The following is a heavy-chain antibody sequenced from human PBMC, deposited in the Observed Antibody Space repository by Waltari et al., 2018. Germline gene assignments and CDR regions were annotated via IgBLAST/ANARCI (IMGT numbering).Heavy chain of an antibody. CDR1: GFTFSDYA. V-gene: IGHV3-30*04. J-gene: IGHJ4*02. D-gene: IGHD3-16*01. CDR3: VREIRGYYPSY. Sequence: QEHLVESGGGVVQPGGSLTLSCATSGFTFSDYAVLWVRQAPGKGLEWVALISDDGLGKFYADSVKGRFTISRDSSTNRLYLQMNSLRGDDTALYYCVREIRGYYPSYWGQGTLVTVSS. CDR2: ISDDGLGK.